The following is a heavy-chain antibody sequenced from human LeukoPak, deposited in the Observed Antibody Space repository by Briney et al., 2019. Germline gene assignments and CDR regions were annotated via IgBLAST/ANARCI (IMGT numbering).Heavy chain of an antibody. J-gene: IGHJ5*02. CDR3: ARDRAVEQFVEGWFDP. D-gene: IGHD6-6*01. V-gene: IGHV1-8*01. CDR2: MDPNTGDT. Sequence: ASVKVSCKASGYTFTSYDINWARQATGQGLEWMGWMDPNTGDTGFAQKFQGRLTMTRNTSKSTAYMELSSLRSEDTAVYYCARDRAVEQFVEGWFDPWGQGTLVTVSS. CDR1: GYTFTSYD.